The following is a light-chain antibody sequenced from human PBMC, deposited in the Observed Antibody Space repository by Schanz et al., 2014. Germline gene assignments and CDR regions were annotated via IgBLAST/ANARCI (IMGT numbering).Light chain of an antibody. CDR1: QSVSSSY. CDR3: QQYETSPAT. J-gene: IGKJ1*01. V-gene: IGKV3-20*01. Sequence: DIVLTQSPGTLSLSPGERATLSCRASQSVSSSYLAWYQQKPGQAPRLLIYGASSRATGIPDRFSGSGSGTDFTLTISRLEPEDFAVYYCQQYETSPATFGQGTKVDIK. CDR2: GAS.